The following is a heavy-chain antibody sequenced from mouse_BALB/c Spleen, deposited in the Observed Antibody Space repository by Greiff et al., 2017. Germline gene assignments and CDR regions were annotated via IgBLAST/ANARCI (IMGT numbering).Heavy chain of an antibody. CDR2: ISYSGST. CDR3: ARQIYYGNYEFAY. V-gene: IGHV3-8*02. CDR1: GDSITSGY. D-gene: IGHD2-1*01. Sequence: EVQLVESGPSLVKPSQTLSLTCSVTGDSITSGYWNWIRKFPGNKLEYMGYISYSGSTYYNPSLKSRISITRDTSKNQYYLQLNSVTTEDTATYYCARQIYYGNYEFAYWGQGTLVTVSA. J-gene: IGHJ3*01.